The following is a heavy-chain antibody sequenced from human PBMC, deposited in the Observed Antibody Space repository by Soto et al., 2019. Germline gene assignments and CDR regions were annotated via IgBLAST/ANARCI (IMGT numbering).Heavy chain of an antibody. V-gene: IGHV3-23*01. CDR3: AGPGYSSQDY. J-gene: IGHJ4*02. CDR1: GFTFSSFA. D-gene: IGHD5-18*01. CDR2: ISGSGDGT. Sequence: GGSLRLSCAASGFTFSSFALSWVRQAPGKGLEWVSAISGSGDGTDYADSVKGRFTISRDNSKNTLYLQMNSLRAEDTAVYYCAGPGYSSQDYWGQGALVTVYS.